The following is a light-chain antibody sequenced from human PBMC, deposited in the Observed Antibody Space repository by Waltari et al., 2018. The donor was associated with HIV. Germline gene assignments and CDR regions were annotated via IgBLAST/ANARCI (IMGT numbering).Light chain of an antibody. V-gene: IGLV2-14*01. J-gene: IGLJ1*01. CDR2: EVS. CDR3: SSYTSSSTLV. CDR1: SSDVGGYNA. Sequence: QSALTQPASVSGSPGQSLTTSCTRTSSDVGGYNAVRSFQQHPGKAPQLMIYEVSNRPSGVSNRFSGSKSGNTASLTISGLQAEDEADYYCSSYTSSSTLVFGTGTKVTVL.